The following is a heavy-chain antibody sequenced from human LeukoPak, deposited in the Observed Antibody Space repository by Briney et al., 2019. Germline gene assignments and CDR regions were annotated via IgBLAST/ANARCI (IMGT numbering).Heavy chain of an antibody. Sequence: PSETLSLTCTVSAGSISSDSYYWGWIRQPPGKGLEWIGTIYYSGNTYYNPSLKSRVTISVDTSKNQFSLKLSSVTAADTAVYYCARHMVRGFLYNWFDPWGQGTLVTVSS. CDR1: AGSISSDSYY. CDR2: IYYSGNT. V-gene: IGHV4-39*01. CDR3: ARHMVRGFLYNWFDP. J-gene: IGHJ5*02. D-gene: IGHD3-10*01.